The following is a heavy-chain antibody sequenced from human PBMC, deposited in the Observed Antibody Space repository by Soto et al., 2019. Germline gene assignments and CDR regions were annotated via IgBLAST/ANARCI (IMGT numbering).Heavy chain of an antibody. Sequence: QVHLVQSGAEVKKPGSSVKVSCKASGGTFSTSSINWLRQAPGQRPEWMGNILPVFGTADYAQKFRDRVTXTTEESXXTAYMELRSLFSEDAAVYYCARGHEYGGNSDAFDIWGQGTVVTVSS. V-gene: IGHV1-69*05. J-gene: IGHJ3*02. D-gene: IGHD4-17*01. CDR3: ARGHEYGGNSDAFDI. CDR2: ILPVFGTA. CDR1: GGTFSTSS.